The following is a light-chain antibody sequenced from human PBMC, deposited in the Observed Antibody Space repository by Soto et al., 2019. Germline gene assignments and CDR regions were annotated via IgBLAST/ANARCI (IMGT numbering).Light chain of an antibody. CDR3: QVWHSNGDHKYV. V-gene: IGLV3-21*02. Sequence: SYGLTQPPSVSVAPGQTARITCVGINIGSYSVHWYQQKPGQAPVLVVYDESDRPSGIPERFSGSKSGNTATLTISRVEVADEADYYCQVWHSNGDHKYVFGTGTKVTVL. CDR2: DES. J-gene: IGLJ1*01. CDR1: NIGSYS.